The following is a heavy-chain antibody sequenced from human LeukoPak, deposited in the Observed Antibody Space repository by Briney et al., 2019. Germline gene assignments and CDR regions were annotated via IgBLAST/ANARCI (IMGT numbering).Heavy chain of an antibody. V-gene: IGHV3-11*01. CDR3: ARPPLYDAFDI. CDR1: GFTFSDYY. CDR2: ISSSGSTI. Sequence: GGSLRLSCAASGFTFSDYYMSWIRRAPGKGLEWVSYISSSGSTIYYADSVKGRFTISRDNAKNSLYLQMNSLRAEDTAVYYCARPPLYDAFDIWGQGTMVTVSS. J-gene: IGHJ3*02.